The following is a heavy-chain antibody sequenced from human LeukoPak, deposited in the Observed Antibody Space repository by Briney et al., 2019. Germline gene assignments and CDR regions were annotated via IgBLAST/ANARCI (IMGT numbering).Heavy chain of an antibody. CDR2: IRHDGSYK. V-gene: IGHV3-30*02. Sequence: PGGSLRLSCVVSGFTFTSYGVHWVRQAPGKGLEWVAFIRHDGSYKDYADSVKGRFTISRENSKNTLYLQMNSLRAEDTAVYYCAKDSAKKYDDYWGQGTLVTVSS. J-gene: IGHJ4*02. CDR3: AKDSAKKYDDY. CDR1: GFTFTSYG. D-gene: IGHD2/OR15-2a*01.